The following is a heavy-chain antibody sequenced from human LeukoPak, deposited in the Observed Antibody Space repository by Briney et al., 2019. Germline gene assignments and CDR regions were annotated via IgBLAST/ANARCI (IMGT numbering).Heavy chain of an antibody. V-gene: IGHV3-23*01. CDR2: VSGSGANR. D-gene: IGHD2-21*02. J-gene: IGHJ4*02. Sequence: GGSLRLSCAASGFPFSSYAMSWVRQTPVKGLEWVSAVSGSGANRYYADSVRGRFTISRDNSKNTLYLQMTSLRAEDTALYYCAKPAEHAWGDPHFDYWGQGILVTVSS. CDR1: GFPFSSYA. CDR3: AKPAEHAWGDPHFDY.